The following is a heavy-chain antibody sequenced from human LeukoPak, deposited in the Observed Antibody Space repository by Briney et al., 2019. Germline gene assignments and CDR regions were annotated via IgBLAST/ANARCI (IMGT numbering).Heavy chain of an antibody. Sequence: PGGSLRLSCAASGFTFSSYAMSWVRQAPGKGLEWVSAISGSGGSTYYADSVKGRFTISRDNSKNTLYLQMNSLRAEDTAVYYCAKPRGRSREGYYYYMDVWGKGTTVTVSS. D-gene: IGHD2-2*01. J-gene: IGHJ6*03. CDR2: ISGSGGST. CDR3: AKPRGRSREGYYYYMDV. V-gene: IGHV3-23*01. CDR1: GFTFSSYA.